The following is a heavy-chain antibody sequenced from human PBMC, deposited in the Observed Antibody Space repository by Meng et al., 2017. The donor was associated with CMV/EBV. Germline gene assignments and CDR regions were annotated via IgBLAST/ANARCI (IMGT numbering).Heavy chain of an antibody. J-gene: IGHJ4*02. Sequence: SRRLACAAWGLTFSSYGMHWVRQAPGKGLEWVAVISYDGSNKYYADSVKGRFTISRDNSKNTLYLQMNSLRAEDTAVYYCAKNPGSYWGQGTLVTVSS. V-gene: IGHV3-30*18. CDR1: GLTFSSYG. D-gene: IGHD1-26*01. CDR2: ISYDGSNK. CDR3: AKNPGSY.